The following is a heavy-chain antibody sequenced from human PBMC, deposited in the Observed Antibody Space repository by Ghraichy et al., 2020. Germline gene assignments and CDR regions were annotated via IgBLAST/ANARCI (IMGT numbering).Heavy chain of an antibody. CDR1: GITLSTYA. CDR2: ISSDAANK. CDR3: TSLPTRRPIDY. J-gene: IGHJ4*02. V-gene: IGHV3-30-3*01. Sequence: LSLTCAASGITLSTYAIHWVRQAPGKGLEWVAVISSDAANKFYADSVKGRFTISRDNSKNTVSLQMTSLTTDDTAVYYCTSLPTRRPIDYWGQGALVTVSS. D-gene: IGHD2-21*02.